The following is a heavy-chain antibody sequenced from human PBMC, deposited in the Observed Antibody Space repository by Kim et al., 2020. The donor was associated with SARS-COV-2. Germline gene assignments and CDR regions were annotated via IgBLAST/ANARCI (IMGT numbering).Heavy chain of an antibody. V-gene: IGHV3-7*03. CDR1: GFTFGTYW. CDR2: IKEDESEK. CDR3: ARQMVTGTGASSYGVDG. Sequence: GGSLRLSCAASGFTFGTYWMSWVRQAPGKGLEWVANIKEDESEKYYVDSVKGRFTISRDNAKNSLYLQMNTLTAEDTGVYYCARQMVTGTGASSYGVDGWGQGATVTVSS. D-gene: IGHD2-21*02. J-gene: IGHJ6*02.